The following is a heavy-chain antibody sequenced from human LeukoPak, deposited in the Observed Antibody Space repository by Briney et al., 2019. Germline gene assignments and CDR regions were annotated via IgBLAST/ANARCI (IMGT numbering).Heavy chain of an antibody. CDR2: ITGSGTNT. Sequence: PAGSLRLSCAASGYTFSAYAMSWVRQAPGEGLEWVSVITGSGTNTYYAESVKGRFAVSRDNSKNTLYLQMNRLRAEDTAVYYCAKAVTMVRGLIYYGVDVWGKGTTVTVSS. D-gene: IGHD3-10*01. J-gene: IGHJ6*04. CDR3: AKAVTMVRGLIYYGVDV. V-gene: IGHV3-23*01. CDR1: GYTFSAYA.